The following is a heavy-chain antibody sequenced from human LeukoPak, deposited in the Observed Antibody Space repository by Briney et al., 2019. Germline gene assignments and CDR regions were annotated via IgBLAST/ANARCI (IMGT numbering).Heavy chain of an antibody. CDR3: AKDLTGPPAAGWH. CDR1: GVTFSSYA. J-gene: IGHJ4*02. V-gene: IGHV3-30*02. Sequence: GGSLRLSCAASGVTFSSYAMHWVRQAPGKGLEWVAFIRYDGSNKYYADSVKGRFTISRDNSKNTLYLQMNSLRAEDTAVYYCAKDLTGPPAAGWHWGQGTLVTVSS. CDR2: IRYDGSNK. D-gene: IGHD6-13*01.